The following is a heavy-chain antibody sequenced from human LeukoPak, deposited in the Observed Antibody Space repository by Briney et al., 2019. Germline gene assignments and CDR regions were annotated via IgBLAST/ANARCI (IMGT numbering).Heavy chain of an antibody. CDR2: IYYSGST. Sequence: PSETLSLTCTVSGGSISSYYWSWIRQPPGKGLEWIGYIYYSGSTNYNPSLKSRVTISVDTSKNQFSLKLSSVTAADTAVYYCARDLEPGIAAAVGAFDIWGQGTMVTVSS. V-gene: IGHV4-59*01. CDR3: ARDLEPGIAAAVGAFDI. D-gene: IGHD6-13*01. CDR1: GGSISSYY. J-gene: IGHJ3*02.